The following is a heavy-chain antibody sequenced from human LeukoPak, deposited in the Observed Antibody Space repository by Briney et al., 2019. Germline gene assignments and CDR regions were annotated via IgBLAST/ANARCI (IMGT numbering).Heavy chain of an antibody. D-gene: IGHD4-17*01. Sequence: SETLSLTCTVSGGSISSGGYYWSWIRQHPGKGLEWIGYIYYSGSTYYNPSLKSRVTISVDTSKNQFSLKLSSVTAADTAVYYCARPTSAPYGDYRGGAFDIWGQGTMVTVSS. CDR2: IYYSGST. CDR3: ARPTSAPYGDYRGGAFDI. V-gene: IGHV4-31*03. CDR1: GGSISSGGYY. J-gene: IGHJ3*02.